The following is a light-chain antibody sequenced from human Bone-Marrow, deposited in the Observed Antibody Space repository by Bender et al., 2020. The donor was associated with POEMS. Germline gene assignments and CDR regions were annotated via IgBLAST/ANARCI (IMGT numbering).Light chain of an antibody. CDR1: SSDVGSYNL. CDR2: EVS. J-gene: IGLJ1*01. V-gene: IGLV2-11*01. CDR3: SSYAGNDIYV. Sequence: QSALTQPPSVSGSPGQSITISCTGTSSDVGSYNLVSWYQQHPGKAPKLMIYEVSKRPSGVPDRFSGSKSGNTASLIVSGLQPEDEADYYCSSYAGNDIYVFGTGTKVTVV.